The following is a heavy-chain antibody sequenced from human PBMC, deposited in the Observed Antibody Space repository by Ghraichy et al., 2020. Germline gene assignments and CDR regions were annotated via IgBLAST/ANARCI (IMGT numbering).Heavy chain of an antibody. J-gene: IGHJ4*02. Sequence: SETLSLTCTVSGGSISSSSYYWGWIRQPPGKGLEWIGSIYYTGSTYCNPSLKSRVTTSVDTSKNQFSLKLSSVAAADTAVYYCARQSDYDSSGPPRYFDHWGRGTLVTVSS. V-gene: IGHV4-39*01. D-gene: IGHD3-22*01. CDR1: GGSISSSSYY. CDR3: ARQSDYDSSGPPRYFDH. CDR2: IYYTGST.